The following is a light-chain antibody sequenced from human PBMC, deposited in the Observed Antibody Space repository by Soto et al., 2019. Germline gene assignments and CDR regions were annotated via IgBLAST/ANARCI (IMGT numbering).Light chain of an antibody. CDR1: QDISNH. CDR3: QQYDNFPTIT. V-gene: IGKV1-33*01. J-gene: IGKJ5*01. Sequence: DIQMTQSPSSLSASVGDRVTITCQASQDISNHLNWYQQKPGKAPELXXFDASNLEQGVPSRFSGSGSGTDFTLTISSLQPEDVATYFCQQYDNFPTITFGQGTRLEIK. CDR2: DAS.